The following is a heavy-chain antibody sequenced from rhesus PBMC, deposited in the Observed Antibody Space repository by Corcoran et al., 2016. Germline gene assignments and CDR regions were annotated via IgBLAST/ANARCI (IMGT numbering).Heavy chain of an antibody. Sequence: QVQLQESGPGLVTPSETLSLTCAVSGGSISSSNGWNWIRQSPGKGLEWIGRISGRSGTTSDNPSLKSRVTMSKDTSKNHLSLKLSSVTAADTAVYYCARTPGSTYLFDYWGHGVLVTVSS. D-gene: IGHD3-40*01. CDR2: ISGRSGTT. V-gene: IGHV4-92*01. CDR1: GGSISSSNG. J-gene: IGHJ4*01. CDR3: ARTPGSTYLFDY.